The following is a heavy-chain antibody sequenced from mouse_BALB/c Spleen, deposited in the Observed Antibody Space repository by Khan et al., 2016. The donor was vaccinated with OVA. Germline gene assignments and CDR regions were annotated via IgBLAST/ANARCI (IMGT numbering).Heavy chain of an antibody. CDR3: ARIFIGTTEYAMDY. D-gene: IGHD2-14*01. CDR1: GFSLTSYG. J-gene: IGHJ4*01. V-gene: IGHV2-2*02. Sequence: QVQLKQLGPGLVQPSQSLSITCTVSGFSLTSYGVHWVRQSPGKGLEWLGVIWSGGSTDYYAAFISRLGISKDNSKSQVFFKMNSLQANDTARYYCARIFIGTTEYAMDYWGQGTSVTVSS. CDR2: IWSGGST.